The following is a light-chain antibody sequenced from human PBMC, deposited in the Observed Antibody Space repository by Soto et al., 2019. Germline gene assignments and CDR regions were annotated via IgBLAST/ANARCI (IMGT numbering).Light chain of an antibody. Sequence: QSVLTQPPSASGSPGQSVTISCTGTSSDVGGYNYVSWYQQHPGKATKLMIYEVNKRPSGVPDRFSGSKSGNTASLTVSGLQAEDEADCYCSSYAGSNNFGVFGTGTKVTVL. CDR2: EVN. J-gene: IGLJ1*01. V-gene: IGLV2-8*01. CDR1: SSDVGGYNY. CDR3: SSYAGSNNFGV.